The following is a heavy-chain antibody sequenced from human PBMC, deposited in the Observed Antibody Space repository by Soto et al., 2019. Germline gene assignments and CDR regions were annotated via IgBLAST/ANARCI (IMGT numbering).Heavy chain of an antibody. V-gene: IGHV4-30-2*01. Sequence: QMHLQESGSGLVKPSQTLSLTCAVSGGSLSSSAYSWSWIRQPPGKGLEWIGFIYQSGSTYYNPSLKSRVTMSLDRPKNQFSLKLSSVTAADTAVYHCARELLFYDSDGFSWDDAFDIWGQGTMVTVSS. CDR3: ARELLFYDSDGFSWDDAFDI. D-gene: IGHD3-22*01. CDR2: IYQSGST. J-gene: IGHJ3*02. CDR1: GGSLSSSAYS.